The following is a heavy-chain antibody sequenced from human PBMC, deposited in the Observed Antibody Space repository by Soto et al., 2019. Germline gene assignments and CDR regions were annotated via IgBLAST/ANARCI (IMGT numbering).Heavy chain of an antibody. Sequence: PGESLKISCKGSGYSFTSYWIGWVRQMPGKGLEWMGIIYPGDSDTRYSPSFQGQVTISADKSISTAYLQWSSLKASDTAMYYCASLNYDILTGYYIPWFDPWGQGTLVTVSS. CDR2: IYPGDSDT. CDR3: ASLNYDILTGYYIPWFDP. CDR1: GYSFTSYW. V-gene: IGHV5-51*01. J-gene: IGHJ5*02. D-gene: IGHD3-9*01.